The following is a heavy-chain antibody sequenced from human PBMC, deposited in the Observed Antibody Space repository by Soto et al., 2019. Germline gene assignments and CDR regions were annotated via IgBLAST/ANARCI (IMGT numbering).Heavy chain of an antibody. CDR1: GASVSSGPFS. Sequence: QLQLRESGSGLVQPSQTLSLTCAVSGASVSSGPFSWGWIRQPPGGGLEWLGYIFHTGGAYYNPPVKSRVVSSLDRTNNQVSLSLASVTAADTAIYYCAKLGDCRLWACYPNWCDPWDQGNLGSVCS. CDR2: IFHTGGA. CDR3: AKLGDCRLWACYPNWCDP. V-gene: IGHV4-30-2*01. D-gene: IGHD2-15*01. J-gene: IGHJ5*02.